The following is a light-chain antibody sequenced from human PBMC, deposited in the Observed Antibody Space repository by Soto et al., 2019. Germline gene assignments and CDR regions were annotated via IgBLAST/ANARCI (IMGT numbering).Light chain of an antibody. CDR3: QQSYSSPPT. Sequence: DIQMTQSPSPLSAYVGDRVTITCRASQSISSYLNWYQHKPGKAPNLLMYTTSSLETGVPPRFSGSGSGPDFTLTISSLQPEDFATYYCQQSYSSPPTFGQGTKVDIK. CDR2: TTS. J-gene: IGKJ1*01. V-gene: IGKV1-39*01. CDR1: QSISSY.